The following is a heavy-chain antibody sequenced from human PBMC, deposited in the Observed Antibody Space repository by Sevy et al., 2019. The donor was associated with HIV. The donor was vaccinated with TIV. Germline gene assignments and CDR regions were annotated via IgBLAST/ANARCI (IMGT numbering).Heavy chain of an antibody. J-gene: IGHJ4*02. D-gene: IGHD7-27*01. CDR1: GGSFSGYY. Sequence: SETLSLTCAVYGGSFSGYYWSWIRQPPGKGLEWIGEINHSGSTNYNPSLKSRVTISVDTSKNQFSLKLSSVTAADTAVYYCARGQALGYWAQGTLVTVSS. V-gene: IGHV4-34*01. CDR2: INHSGST. CDR3: ARGQALGY.